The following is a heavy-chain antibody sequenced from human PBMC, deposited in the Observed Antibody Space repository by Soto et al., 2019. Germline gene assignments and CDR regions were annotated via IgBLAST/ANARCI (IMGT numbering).Heavy chain of an antibody. Sequence: ASVKVSCKASGFTFTSSAMQWVRQARGQRLEWIGWIVVGSGNTNYAQKFQERVTITRDMSTSTAYMELSSLRSEDTAVYYCAADYLSRYGMDVWGQGTTVTVSS. CDR3: AADYLSRYGMDV. V-gene: IGHV1-58*02. J-gene: IGHJ6*02. CDR2: IVVGSGNT. CDR1: GFTFTSSA.